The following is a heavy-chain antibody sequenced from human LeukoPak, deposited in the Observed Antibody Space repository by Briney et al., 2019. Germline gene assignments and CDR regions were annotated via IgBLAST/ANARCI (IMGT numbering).Heavy chain of an antibody. CDR2: IYTSGST. D-gene: IGHD3-16*01. CDR3: ARRVWGYYFDY. J-gene: IGHJ4*02. CDR1: GGSISSYY. Sequence: SETLSLTCTVSGGSISSYYWSWIQQPPGKGLEWIGYIYTSGSTDYNPSLKSRVTISVDTSKNQLSLKLSSVTAADTAVYYCARRVWGYYFDYWGQGTLVTVSS. V-gene: IGHV4-4*09.